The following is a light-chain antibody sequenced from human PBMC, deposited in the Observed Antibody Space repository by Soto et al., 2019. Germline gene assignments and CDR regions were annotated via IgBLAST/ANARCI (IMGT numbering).Light chain of an antibody. CDR2: DVS. Sequence: QSVLTQPASVSGSPGQSITISCTGTSSDVGGYNYVSWYQQHPGKAPKLMIYDVSNRPSGVSNRFSGSKSGNTASLTISGLQAEDEADYYCSSSTGSSTYVVFGGGTKVTVL. V-gene: IGLV2-14*01. J-gene: IGLJ2*01. CDR3: SSSTGSSTYVV. CDR1: SSDVGGYNY.